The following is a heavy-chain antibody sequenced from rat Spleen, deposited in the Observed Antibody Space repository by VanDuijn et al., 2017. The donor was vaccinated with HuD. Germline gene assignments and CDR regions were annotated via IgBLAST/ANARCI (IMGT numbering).Heavy chain of an antibody. Sequence: EVQLVGSDGGLVQPGRSLKLSCAASGFTFSDYGMAWVRQAPTKGLEWVATISYGDSSGHSSTYYRDAVKGRFTISRDNAKSTLYLQMDSLRSEDTATYYCARRHYGYTDYFDYWGQGVMVTVSS. J-gene: IGHJ2*01. CDR1: GFTFSDYG. CDR3: ARRHYGYTDYFDY. D-gene: IGHD1-9*01. CDR2: ISYGDSSGHSST. V-gene: IGHV5-29*01.